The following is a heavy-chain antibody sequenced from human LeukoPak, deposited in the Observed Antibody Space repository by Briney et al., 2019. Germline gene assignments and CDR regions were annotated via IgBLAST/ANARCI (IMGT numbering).Heavy chain of an antibody. CDR3: ARGQRTMVRGVIPY. V-gene: IGHV4-34*01. Sequence: PSETLSLTCAVYGGSFSGYYWSWIRQPPGKGLEWIGEINHSGSTNYNPSLKSRVTISVDTSKNQFSLKLSSVTAADTAVCYCARGQRTMVRGVIPYWGQGTLVTVSS. D-gene: IGHD3-10*01. CDR2: INHSGST. CDR1: GGSFSGYY. J-gene: IGHJ4*02.